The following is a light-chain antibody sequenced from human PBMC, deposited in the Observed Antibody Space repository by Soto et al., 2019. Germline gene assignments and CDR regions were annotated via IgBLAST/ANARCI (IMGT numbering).Light chain of an antibody. J-gene: IGKJ1*01. CDR2: GAS. CDR1: QSVSSN. Sequence: EFVLTQSPGTLSLSPGERATLSCRASQSVSSNLAWYQQKPGQAPRLLIYGASTRATGIPARFSGSGSGTEFTLTINSLQSDDLAVYYCQQYNNWPPWTLGQGTKVDIK. V-gene: IGKV3-15*01. CDR3: QQYNNWPPWT.